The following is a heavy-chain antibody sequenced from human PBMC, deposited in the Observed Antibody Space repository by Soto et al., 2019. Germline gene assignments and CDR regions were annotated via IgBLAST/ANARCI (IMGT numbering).Heavy chain of an antibody. CDR1: GGSINNNY. J-gene: IGHJ4*02. D-gene: IGHD2-2*01. Sequence: QEQLQESGPGLVKPSETLSLTCTVSGGSINNNYWSWIRQPPGKGLEWIGYIYSSGSTKYNPSLRSRVTISLDTSKNQFSLKLSSVTAADTAVYYCARGYTSHDYWGQGTLVTVSS. CDR2: IYSSGST. CDR3: ARGYTSHDY. V-gene: IGHV4-59*01.